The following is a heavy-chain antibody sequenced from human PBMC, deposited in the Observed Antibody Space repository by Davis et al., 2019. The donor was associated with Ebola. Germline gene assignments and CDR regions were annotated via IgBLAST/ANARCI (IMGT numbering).Heavy chain of an antibody. J-gene: IGHJ4*02. D-gene: IGHD2-21*02. V-gene: IGHV3-74*01. CDR3: TRAPVDCGSSDCFAKGPDY. Sequence: GESLKISCVASGFTSSNYWMHWVRQAPGKGLEWVSRINSDGNSAIYADSVRGRFTISTDSAENTLHLQMNGLRVEDTAVYYCTRAPVDCGSSDCFAKGPDYWGQGTLVTVSS. CDR1: GFTSSNYW. CDR2: INSDGNSA.